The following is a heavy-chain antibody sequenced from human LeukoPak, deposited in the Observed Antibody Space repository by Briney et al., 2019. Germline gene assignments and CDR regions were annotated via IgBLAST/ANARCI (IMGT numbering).Heavy chain of an antibody. CDR1: GFTFSSYW. J-gene: IGHJ4*02. CDR2: IKQDGSEK. Sequence: GGSLRLSCAASGFTFSSYWISWVRQAPGKGLEWVANIKQDGSEKYYVDSVKGRFTISRDNAKNSLYLQMNSLRAEDTAVYYCARSTYYYDSSGYYPSRSFDYWGQGTLVTVSS. V-gene: IGHV3-7*01. CDR3: ARSTYYYDSSGYYPSRSFDY. D-gene: IGHD3-22*01.